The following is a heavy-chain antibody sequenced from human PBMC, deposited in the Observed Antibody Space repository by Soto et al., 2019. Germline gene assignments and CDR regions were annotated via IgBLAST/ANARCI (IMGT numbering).Heavy chain of an antibody. V-gene: IGHV5-51*01. CDR2: IYPADSDA. CDR1: GYNFIAYW. Sequence: GESLKISCKGSGYNFIAYWIAWVRQMPGKGLEWMGIIYPADSDAGYSPSFQGQVTFSVDKSISTAYLQWSSLKASDTAMYYCARVAIYDSGTFDYWGQGTLVTVSS. J-gene: IGHJ4*02. D-gene: IGHD3-3*01. CDR3: ARVAIYDSGTFDY.